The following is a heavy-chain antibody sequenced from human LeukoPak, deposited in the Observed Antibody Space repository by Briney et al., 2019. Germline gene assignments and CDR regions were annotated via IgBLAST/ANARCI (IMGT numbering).Heavy chain of an antibody. CDR1: GGSISSYY. CDR2: IYYSGST. CDR3: ARHFSRGELLDLSAFDI. D-gene: IGHD1-26*01. Sequence: SETLSLTCTVSGGSISSYYWGWIRQPPGKGLEWIGSIYYSGSTYYNPSLKSRVTISVDTSKNQFSLKLSSVTAADTAVYYCARHFSRGELLDLSAFDIWGQGTMVTVSS. J-gene: IGHJ3*02. V-gene: IGHV4-39*01.